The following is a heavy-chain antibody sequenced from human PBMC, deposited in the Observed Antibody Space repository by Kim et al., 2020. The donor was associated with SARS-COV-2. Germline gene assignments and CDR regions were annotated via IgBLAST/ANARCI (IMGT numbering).Heavy chain of an antibody. V-gene: IGHV1-24*01. D-gene: IGHD6-19*01. J-gene: IGHJ5*02. CDR3: ATSSPVIPVGGWFDP. Sequence: ASVKVSCKVSGYTLIEFSMHWVRQAPGKGLEWMGGFDPEDGETIYAQKFQGRVTMTEDTSTDTAYMELSSLRSEDTAVYYCATSSPVIPVGGWFDPWGQGTLVTVSS. CDR2: FDPEDGET. CDR1: GYTLIEFS.